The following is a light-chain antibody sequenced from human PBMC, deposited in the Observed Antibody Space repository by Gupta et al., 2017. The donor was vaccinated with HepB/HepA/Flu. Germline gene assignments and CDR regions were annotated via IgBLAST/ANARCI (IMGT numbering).Light chain of an antibody. V-gene: IGLV2-11*01. CDR3: CSDAGSYTWV. CDR2: DVS. Sequence: QSALTQPRSVSGSPGQSVTISCTGTSSDVGGYNYVSWYQQHPGKAPNLMIYDVSKRPSGVPDRFSGSKSGNTASLTISGLQAEDEADYYCCSDAGSYTWVFGGGTKLTVL. J-gene: IGLJ3*02. CDR1: SSDVGGYNY.